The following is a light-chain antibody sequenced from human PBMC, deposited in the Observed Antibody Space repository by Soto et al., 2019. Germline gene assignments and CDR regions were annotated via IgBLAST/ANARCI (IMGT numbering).Light chain of an antibody. Sequence: DIQMTQSPSSLSASVGDRVTITCRASQSISSYLNWYQHKPGKAPKLLIYAASSFQSGVPSRFSGSGSGTDFTLTISSLQPEDFATYYCQHSYNTPRTFGGGTKVEIK. CDR2: AAS. V-gene: IGKV1-39*01. J-gene: IGKJ4*01. CDR3: QHSYNTPRT. CDR1: QSISSY.